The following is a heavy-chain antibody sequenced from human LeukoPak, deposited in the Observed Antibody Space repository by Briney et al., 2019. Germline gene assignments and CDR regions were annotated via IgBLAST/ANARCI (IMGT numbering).Heavy chain of an antibody. CDR2: INHSGST. D-gene: IGHD2-21*01. Sequence: PGGSLRLSCAASGFTFSSYAMTWVRQASGKGLEWIGEINHSGSTNYNPSLKSRVTISVDTSKNQFSLKLTSVTAADTAVYYCAARAFPKAFNVWGQGTMVTVSS. J-gene: IGHJ3*01. V-gene: IGHV4-34*08. CDR3: AARAFPKAFNV. CDR1: GFTFSSYA.